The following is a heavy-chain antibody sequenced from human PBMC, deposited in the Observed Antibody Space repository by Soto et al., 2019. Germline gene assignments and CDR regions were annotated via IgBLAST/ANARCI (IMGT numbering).Heavy chain of an antibody. J-gene: IGHJ4*02. CDR3: VRVFDTYYFDL. V-gene: IGHV3-33*01. D-gene: IGHD3-9*01. CDR1: GFTFSTYG. CDR2: IWSDGTNK. Sequence: QMQLVESGGGVVQPGRSLRLSCAASGFTFSTYGMHWVRQAPGKGLEWVALIWSDGTNKYYADSVKGRFTISRDNSKKTLYLQMNSLRAEDTAVYYCVRVFDTYYFDLWGQGNMVTVSS.